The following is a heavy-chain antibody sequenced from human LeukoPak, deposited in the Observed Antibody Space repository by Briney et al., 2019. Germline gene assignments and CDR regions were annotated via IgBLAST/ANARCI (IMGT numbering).Heavy chain of an antibody. D-gene: IGHD3-9*01. J-gene: IGHJ4*02. V-gene: IGHV1-2*02. Sequence: ASVKVSFKSSGYTFTGYYIHWVRQAPGQGLEWMGWINPNSGGTNYAQKFQGRVTMTTDTSITTAFMDLSRLMSDDTAVYYCATSRYDVLTGSPDSWGQGTLVTVSS. CDR3: ATSRYDVLTGSPDS. CDR1: GYTFTGYY. CDR2: INPNSGGT.